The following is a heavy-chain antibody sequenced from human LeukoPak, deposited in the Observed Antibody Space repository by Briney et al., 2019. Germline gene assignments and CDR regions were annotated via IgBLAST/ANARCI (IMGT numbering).Heavy chain of an antibody. CDR3: ARATLPRIAARPYYYYYYYMDV. CDR2: TNPNSGAT. CDR1: GYTFSDYY. V-gene: IGHV1-8*03. D-gene: IGHD6-6*01. Sequence: ASVKVSCKASGYTFSDYYMHWVRQAPGQGLEWMGWTNPNSGATVYAQKFQGRVTITRNTSISTAYMELSSLRSEDTAVYYCARATLPRIAARPYYYYYYYMDVWGKGTTVTVSS. J-gene: IGHJ6*03.